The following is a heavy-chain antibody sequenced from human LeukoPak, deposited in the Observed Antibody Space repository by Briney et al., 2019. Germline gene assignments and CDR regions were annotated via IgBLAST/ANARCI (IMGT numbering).Heavy chain of an antibody. J-gene: IGHJ4*02. CDR1: GGTFSSYA. V-gene: IGHV1-69*13. D-gene: IGHD5-24*01. CDR3: ARVRAERWLQSKYYFDY. CDR2: IIPIFGTA. Sequence: SVKVSCKASGGTFSSYAISWVRQAPGQGLEWMGGIIPIFGTANYAQKFQGRVTIAADESTSTAYMELSSLRSEDTAVYYCARVRAERWLQSKYYFDYWGQGTLVTVSS.